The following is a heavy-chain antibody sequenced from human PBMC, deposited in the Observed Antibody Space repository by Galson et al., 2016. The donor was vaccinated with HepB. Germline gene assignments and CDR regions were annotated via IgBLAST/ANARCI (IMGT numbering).Heavy chain of an antibody. Sequence: SLRLSCAASGFTFSNYYMSWVRQAPGKGLEWVANIKQDGSEKYYVDSVKGRFTISRDNVENSLYLQMNSLRAEDTAEDYCARNDHGEDRSDYWGQGTLVTVSS. CDR2: IKQDGSEK. D-gene: IGHD4-17*01. V-gene: IGHV3-7*03. J-gene: IGHJ4*02. CDR1: GFTFSNYY. CDR3: ARNDHGEDRSDY.